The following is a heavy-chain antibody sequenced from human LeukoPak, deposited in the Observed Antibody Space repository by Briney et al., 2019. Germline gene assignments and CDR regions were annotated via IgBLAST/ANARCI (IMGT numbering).Heavy chain of an antibody. CDR2: INPNSGGT. Sequence: ASVKVSCKASGYTFTGYYMHWVRQAPGQGLEWMGWINPNSGGTNYAQKFQGRVTMTRDTSISTAYMELSRLRSDDTAVYYCARDTGLSHAFDIWGQGTMVTVSS. V-gene: IGHV1-2*02. J-gene: IGHJ3*02. CDR1: GYTFTGYY. CDR3: ARDTGLSHAFDI. D-gene: IGHD3-16*01.